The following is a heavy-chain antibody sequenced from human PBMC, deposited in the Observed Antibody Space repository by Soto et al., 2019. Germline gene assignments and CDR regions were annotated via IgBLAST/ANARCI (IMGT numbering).Heavy chain of an antibody. D-gene: IGHD2-8*01. J-gene: IGHJ4*02. Sequence: QVQLVQSGAEVKKPGSSVKVSCKASGGTLSSYAISWVRQAPGQGLEWMGGIIPIFGTANYAQKFQGRVTITADESTSTAYRERSSLRSEDTAVYYGARVMAVSYYFDYWGQGTMVTVSS. V-gene: IGHV1-69*01. CDR3: ARVMAVSYYFDY. CDR2: IIPIFGTA. CDR1: GGTLSSYA.